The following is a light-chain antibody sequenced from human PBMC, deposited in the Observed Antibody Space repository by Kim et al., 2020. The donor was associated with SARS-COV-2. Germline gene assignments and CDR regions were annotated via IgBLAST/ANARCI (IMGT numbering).Light chain of an antibody. CDR1: QSINTW. J-gene: IGKJ2*01. V-gene: IGKV1-5*03. CDR2: LAS. Sequence: SASVGDRVTITCRASQSINTWLAWYQQKPGKAPKLLIYLASTLESGVPPRFSGSGSGTEFTLTINSLQPDDFATYYGQHYSRFPYTFGQGTKLEI. CDR3: QHYSRFPYT.